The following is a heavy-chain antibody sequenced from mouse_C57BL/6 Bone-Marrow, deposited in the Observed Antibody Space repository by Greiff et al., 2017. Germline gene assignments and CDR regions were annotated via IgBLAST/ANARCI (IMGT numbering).Heavy chain of an antibody. CDR2: IRNKANGYTT. D-gene: IGHD2-4*01. CDR3: ARLGDYDGGFAY. V-gene: IGHV7-3*01. CDR1: GFTFTDYY. J-gene: IGHJ3*01. Sequence: EVKLVESGGGLVQPGGSLSLSCAASGFTFTDYYMSWVRQPPGKALEWLGFIRNKANGYTTEYSASVKGRFTISRDNSQSILYLQMNALGAEDSATYYCARLGDYDGGFAYWGQGTLVTVSA.